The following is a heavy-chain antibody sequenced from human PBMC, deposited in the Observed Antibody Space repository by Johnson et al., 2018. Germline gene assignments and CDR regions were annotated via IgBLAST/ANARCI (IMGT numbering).Heavy chain of an antibody. CDR2: ISWDGVNT. CDR1: GFPFDDYI. CDR3: ARGVPSISARPLYSYGMDV. V-gene: IGHV3-43*01. J-gene: IGHJ6*02. D-gene: IGHD6-6*01. Sequence: VQLVESGGLVVQXGGSLRLSCAASGFPFDDYIMHWVRQAPGKGLQWVSLISWDGVNTYYADSVRGRFTISRDNRKNSLYLQMNSLTTEDTALYFCARGVPSISARPLYSYGMDVWGQGTTVTVSS.